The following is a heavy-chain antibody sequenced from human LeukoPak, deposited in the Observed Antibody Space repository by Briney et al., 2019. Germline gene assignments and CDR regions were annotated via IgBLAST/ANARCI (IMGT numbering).Heavy chain of an antibody. Sequence: PGGSLRLSCAASGFTFSSYAMSWVRQAPGKGLEWVSAISGSGGSTYYADSVKGRFTISRDNSKNTLYLQMNSLRAEDTAVYYCAKDFGESSGWYCDYWGQGTLVTVSS. CDR2: ISGSGGST. D-gene: IGHD6-19*01. J-gene: IGHJ4*02. V-gene: IGHV3-23*01. CDR3: AKDFGESSGWYCDY. CDR1: GFTFSSYA.